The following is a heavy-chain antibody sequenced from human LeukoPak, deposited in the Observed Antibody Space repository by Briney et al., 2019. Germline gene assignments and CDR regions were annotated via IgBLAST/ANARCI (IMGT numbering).Heavy chain of an antibody. V-gene: IGHV4-34*01. CDR3: ARNYIVVVPAATNWFDP. CDR1: GGSFSGYY. CDR2: INHSGST. Sequence: SETLSLTCAVYGGSFSGYYWSWLRQPPGKGLEGIGEINHSGSTNYNPSLTSRVTISVDTSKNQFSLKLSSVTAADTAVYYCARNYIVVVPAATNWFDPWGQGTLVTVSS. J-gene: IGHJ5*02. D-gene: IGHD2-2*01.